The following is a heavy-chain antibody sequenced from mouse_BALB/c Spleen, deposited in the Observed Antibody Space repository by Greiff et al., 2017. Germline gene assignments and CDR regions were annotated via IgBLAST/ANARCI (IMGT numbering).Heavy chain of an antibody. CDR3: ARGDDYDYAY. D-gene: IGHD2-4*01. Sequence: QVQLQQSGAELVRPGTSVKVSCKASGYAFTNYLIEWVKQRPGQGLEGIGVLNPGSGGTNYNEKFKGKATLTADKSSSTAYMQLSSLTSDDSAVYFFARGDDYDYAYWGQGALVTVSA. V-gene: IGHV1-54*01. CDR2: LNPGSGGT. J-gene: IGHJ3*01. CDR1: GYAFTNYL.